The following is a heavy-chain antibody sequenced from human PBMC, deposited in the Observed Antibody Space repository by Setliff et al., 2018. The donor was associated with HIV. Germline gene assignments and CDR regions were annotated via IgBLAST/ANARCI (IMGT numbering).Heavy chain of an antibody. Sequence: GASVKVSCKASGYTFTSYDINWVRQATGQGLEWVAWMNPNSGNTGYTQKFQGRVTITRNTSITTAYMELSSLRSEDTAIYYCARGRGPSRFDYWGQGTLVTVSS. CDR3: ARGRGPSRFDY. V-gene: IGHV1-8*03. J-gene: IGHJ4*01. CDR2: MNPNSGNT. CDR1: GYTFTSYD.